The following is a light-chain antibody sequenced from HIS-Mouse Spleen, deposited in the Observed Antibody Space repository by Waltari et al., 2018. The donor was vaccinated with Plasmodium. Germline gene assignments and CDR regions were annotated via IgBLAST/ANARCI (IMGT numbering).Light chain of an antibody. CDR1: SSAVGRYNL. Sequence: QSALTQPASVSGSPGQSITIPCTGTSSAVGRYNLVPWYQQHPGKAPKLMIYEGSKRPSGVSNRFSGSKSGNTASLTISGLQAEDEADYYCCSYAGSSTFVVFGGGTKLTVL. CDR2: EGS. V-gene: IGLV2-23*03. J-gene: IGLJ2*01. CDR3: CSYAGSSTFVV.